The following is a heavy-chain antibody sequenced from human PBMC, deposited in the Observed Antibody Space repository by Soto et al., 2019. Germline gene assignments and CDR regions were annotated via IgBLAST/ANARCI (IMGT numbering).Heavy chain of an antibody. D-gene: IGHD3-22*01. CDR1: EFTFSDYY. J-gene: IGHJ4*02. V-gene: IGHV3-11*06. CDR3: ARSFSGYFDY. CDR2: ISGSSNYK. Sequence: PGGSLRLSCAASEFTFSDYYMSWIRQAPGKGPEWVAYISGSSNYKNYTDSVKGRFTISRDNAKSSMFLQMNSLRADDTAVYYCARSFSGYFDYWGQGSLVTVSS.